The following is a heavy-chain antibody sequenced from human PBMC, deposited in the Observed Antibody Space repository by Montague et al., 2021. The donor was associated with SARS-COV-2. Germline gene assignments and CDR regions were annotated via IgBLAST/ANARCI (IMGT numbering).Heavy chain of an antibody. Sequence: QSVAEVKTSGESLRISCRGSGYDFTRYWISWVRQMPGKGLEWMGRINPADSQTNYSPSFQGHVTISVDKSITTAYLQWSSLKPSDTAIYYCARSQHCGSDCYFAYWGQGSLVTVSS. V-gene: IGHV5-10-1*01. J-gene: IGHJ4*02. CDR3: ARSQHCGSDCYFAY. CDR2: INPADSQT. D-gene: IGHD2-21*02. CDR1: GYDFTRYW.